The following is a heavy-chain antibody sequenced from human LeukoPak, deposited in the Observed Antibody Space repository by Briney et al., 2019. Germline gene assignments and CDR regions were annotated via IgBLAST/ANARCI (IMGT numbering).Heavy chain of an antibody. J-gene: IGHJ3*02. CDR1: GFTFSSYW. V-gene: IGHV3-74*01. Sequence: GGSLRLSCAASGFTFSSYWMHWVRQAPGKGLVWVSRINSDGSSTSYADSVKGRFTISRDNAKNTLYLQMNSLRAEDTAVYYCARDWNLVRGVIIPDAFDIWGQGTMVTVSS. CDR2: INSDGSST. CDR3: ARDWNLVRGVIIPDAFDI. D-gene: IGHD3-10*01.